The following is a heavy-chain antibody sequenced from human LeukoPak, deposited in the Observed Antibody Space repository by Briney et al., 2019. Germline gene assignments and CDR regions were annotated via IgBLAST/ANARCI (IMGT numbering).Heavy chain of an antibody. D-gene: IGHD3-9*01. CDR1: GLTFSSYG. CDR2: IRYDGSNK. Sequence: PGGSLRLSCAASGLTFSSYGMHWVRQAPGKGLERVAFIRYDGSNKYYADSVKGRFTISRDNSKNTLYLQMNSLRAEDTAVYYCAKSSIAYTISTIFIWAFGFDYWGQGTLVTVSS. V-gene: IGHV3-30*02. J-gene: IGHJ4*02. CDR3: AKSSIAYTISTIFIWAFGFDY.